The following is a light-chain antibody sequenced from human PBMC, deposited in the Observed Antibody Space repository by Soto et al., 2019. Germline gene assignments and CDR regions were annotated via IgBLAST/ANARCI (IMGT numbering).Light chain of an antibody. V-gene: IGLV2-14*01. Sequence: QSALTQPASVSGSPGQSITISCAGTTSDVGRSNSVSWYQQRPGQAPKLLIFEVITRPSGVYNRFSGSKSGSTASLTISGLQTEDEGHYFCGSFSTTASLVVFGGGTQLTVL. CDR2: EVI. CDR1: TSDVGRSNS. CDR3: GSFSTTASLVV. J-gene: IGLJ2*01.